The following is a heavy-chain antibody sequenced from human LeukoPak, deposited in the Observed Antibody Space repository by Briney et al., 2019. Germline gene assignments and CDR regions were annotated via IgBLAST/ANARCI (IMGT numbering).Heavy chain of an antibody. D-gene: IGHD6-13*01. CDR3: ARGTSSSWYFSTKSGHWFDP. CDR2: IYYSGST. CDR1: GGSISSYY. V-gene: IGHV4-59*01. J-gene: IGHJ5*02. Sequence: SETLSLTCTVSGGSISSYYWSWIRQPPGKGLEWIGYIYYSGSTNYNPSLKSRVTISVDTSKNQFPLKLSSVTAADTAVYYCARGTSSSWYFSTKSGHWFDPWGQGTLVTVSS.